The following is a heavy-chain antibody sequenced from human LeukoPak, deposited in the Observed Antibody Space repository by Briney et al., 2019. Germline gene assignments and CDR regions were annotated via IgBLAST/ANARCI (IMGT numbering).Heavy chain of an antibody. CDR2: FDPEDGET. CDR3: ARSGGGY. CDR1: GYTLTELS. J-gene: IGHJ4*02. V-gene: IGHV1-24*01. Sequence: VGSVKVSCKVSGYTLTELSMHWVRQAPGKGLEWMGGFDPEDGETIYAQKFQGRVTITADESTSTAYMELSSLRSEDTAVYYCARSGGGYWGQGTLVTVSS. D-gene: IGHD3-10*01.